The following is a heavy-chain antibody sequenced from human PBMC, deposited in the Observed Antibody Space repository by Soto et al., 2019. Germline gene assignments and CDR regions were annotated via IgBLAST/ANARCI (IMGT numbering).Heavy chain of an antibody. Sequence: PSETLSLTCTVSGDSLTRNYWSWIRQPPGKGLEWLAFIHNGQTTNYNPSLVGRVSVSVDTSKSQLSLKLSSVTAADTAVYYCARAQTYYYDSSGYPYFDYWGQGTLVTVS. CDR2: IHNGQTT. CDR1: GDSLTRNY. CDR3: ARAQTYYYDSSGYPYFDY. V-gene: IGHV4-59*12. J-gene: IGHJ4*02. D-gene: IGHD3-22*01.